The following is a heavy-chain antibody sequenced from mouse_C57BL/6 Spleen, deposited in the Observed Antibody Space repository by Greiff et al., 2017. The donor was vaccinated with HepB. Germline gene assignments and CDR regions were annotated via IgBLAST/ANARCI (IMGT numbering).Heavy chain of an antibody. CDR1: GFNIKDDY. J-gene: IGHJ4*01. CDR2: IDPENGDT. Sequence: EVQLQQSGAELVRPGASVKLSCTASGFNIKDDYMHWVKQRPEQGLEWIGWIDPENGDTEYASKFQGKATITADTSSNTAYLQLSSLTSEDTAVYYCTTQTYYYAMDYWGQGTSDTVSS. CDR3: TTQTYYYAMDY. V-gene: IGHV14-4*01.